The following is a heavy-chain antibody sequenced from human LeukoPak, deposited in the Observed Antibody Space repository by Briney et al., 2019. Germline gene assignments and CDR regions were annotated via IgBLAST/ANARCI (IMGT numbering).Heavy chain of an antibody. Sequence: KPSETLSLTCAVYGGSFSGYYGSWIRQPPGKGLEWIGEINHSGSTNYNPSLKSRVTISVDTSKNQFSLKLSSVTAADTAVYYCARGRQYSYWGQGTLVTVSS. V-gene: IGHV4-34*01. CDR2: INHSGST. D-gene: IGHD5-18*01. J-gene: IGHJ4*02. CDR3: ARGRQYSY. CDR1: GGSFSGYY.